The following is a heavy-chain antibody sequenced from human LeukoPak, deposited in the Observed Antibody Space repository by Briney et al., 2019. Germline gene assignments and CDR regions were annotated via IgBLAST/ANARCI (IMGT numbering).Heavy chain of an antibody. J-gene: IGHJ6*02. D-gene: IGHD6-13*01. CDR1: GGTFSSYA. V-gene: IGHV1-69*13. CDR3: ARAGFTSSEGIAARQLFYYSTGRAV. Sequence: SVKVSCKASGGTFSSYAISWVRQAPGQGLEWMGGIIPIFGTANYAQKFQGRVTITADESTSTAYMELSSLRSEDTAVYYCARAGFTSSEGIAARQLFYYSTGRAVGGQGTTVPVSS. CDR2: IIPIFGTA.